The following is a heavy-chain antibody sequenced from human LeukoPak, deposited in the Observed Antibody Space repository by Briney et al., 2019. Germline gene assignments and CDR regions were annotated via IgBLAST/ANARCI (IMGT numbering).Heavy chain of an antibody. V-gene: IGHV1-2*02. Sequence: ASVKVSCKASGYTFTGYYMHWVRQAPGQGLEWMGWINPNSGGTNYAQKFQGRVTMTRDTSISTAHMELSRLRSDDTAVYYCARVLFSDYGDYGVWFDPWGQGTLVTVSS. CDR1: GYTFTGYY. CDR2: INPNSGGT. D-gene: IGHD4-17*01. J-gene: IGHJ5*02. CDR3: ARVLFSDYGDYGVWFDP.